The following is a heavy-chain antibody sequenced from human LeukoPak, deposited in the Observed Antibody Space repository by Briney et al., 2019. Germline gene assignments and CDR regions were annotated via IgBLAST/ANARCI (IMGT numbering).Heavy chain of an antibody. Sequence: GGSLRLSCAASGFTFSSYAMSWVRQAPGKGLEWVSAISGSGGSTYYADSVKGWFTISRDNSKNTLYLQMNSLRAEDTAVYYCAKVYYCSGGSCYSRYFDYWGQGTLVTVSS. J-gene: IGHJ4*02. V-gene: IGHV3-23*01. CDR2: ISGSGGST. D-gene: IGHD2-15*01. CDR1: GFTFSSYA. CDR3: AKVYYCSGGSCYSRYFDY.